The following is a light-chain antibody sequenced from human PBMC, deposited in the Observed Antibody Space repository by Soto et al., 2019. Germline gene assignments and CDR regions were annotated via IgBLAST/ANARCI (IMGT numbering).Light chain of an antibody. CDR2: GAS. CDR3: QQYNNWPRT. V-gene: IGKV3-15*01. CDR1: QNVNFN. Sequence: EIVMTQSPATLSVSPGERATLSCRASQNVNFNVAWYQQKVGQAPRLLISGASTRASGVPSRFSGSGSGTEFTLTISGLQSEDFAIYYCQQYNNWPRTCGQGTNLEI. J-gene: IGKJ2*01.